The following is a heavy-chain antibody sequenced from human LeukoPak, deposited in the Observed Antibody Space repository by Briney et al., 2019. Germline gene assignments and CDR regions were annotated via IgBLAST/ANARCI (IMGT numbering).Heavy chain of an antibody. CDR3: ARGPYCGGDCYPGFDY. J-gene: IGHJ4*02. Sequence: ASVKVSCKASVYTFTSYGISWVRQAPGQGLEGMGWISAYNGNTNYAQKLQGRVTMTTDTSTSTAYMELRSLRSDDTAMYYCARGPYCGGDCYPGFDYWGQGTLVTVSS. CDR1: VYTFTSYG. D-gene: IGHD2-21*02. V-gene: IGHV1-18*04. CDR2: ISAYNGNT.